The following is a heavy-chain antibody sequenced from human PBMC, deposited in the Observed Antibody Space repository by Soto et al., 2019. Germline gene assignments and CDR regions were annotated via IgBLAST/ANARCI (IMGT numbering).Heavy chain of an antibody. J-gene: IGHJ3*02. D-gene: IGHD3-22*01. CDR3: AGPGQLYCDSSEAAFDI. CDR2: ISSSGSTI. CDR1: GFTFSDYY. V-gene: IGHV3-11*01. Sequence: GGSLRLSFSASGFTFSDYYMSWIRRAPGKGLEWVSYISSSGSTIYYAGSVKGRFTISRDNAKNSLYLQMNSVRADDKGVYYCAGPGQLYCDSSEAAFDIWGQGTMVTVSS.